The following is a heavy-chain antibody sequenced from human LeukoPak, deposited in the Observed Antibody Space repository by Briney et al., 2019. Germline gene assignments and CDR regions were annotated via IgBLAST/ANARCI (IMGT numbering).Heavy chain of an antibody. J-gene: IGHJ4*02. V-gene: IGHV3-30*02. Sequence: QPGGSLRLSCAASGFTFSAYGMHWVRQAPVKGLEWVAFIRYDGSNKYYADSVKGRFTISRDNSKNTLYLQMNSLRAEDTAVYYCAKAAGLYNFFDYWGQGTLVTVSS. CDR2: IRYDGSNK. CDR1: GFTFSAYG. D-gene: IGHD4-11*01. CDR3: AKAAGLYNFFDY.